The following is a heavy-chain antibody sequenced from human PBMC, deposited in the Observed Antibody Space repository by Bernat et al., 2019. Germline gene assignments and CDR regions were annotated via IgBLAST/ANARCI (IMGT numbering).Heavy chain of an antibody. CDR1: GFTFDDYG. Sequence: EVQLLEFGGGVVRPGGSLRLSCAASGFTFDDYGMSWVRQAPGKGLEWVSGINWNGGSTGYADSVKGRFTISRDNAKNSLYLQMNSLRAEDTALYYCARSPHSDYGDYYAFDIWGQETMVTVSS. V-gene: IGHV3-20*04. CDR3: ARSPHSDYGDYYAFDI. J-gene: IGHJ3*02. D-gene: IGHD4-17*01. CDR2: INWNGGST.